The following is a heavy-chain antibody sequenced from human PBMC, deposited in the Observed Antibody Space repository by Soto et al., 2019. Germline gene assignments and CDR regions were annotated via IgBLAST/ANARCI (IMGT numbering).Heavy chain of an antibody. Sequence: VQLVESGGGLVQPGGSLRLSCAASGFTFSSYSMNWVRPAPGKGLEWVSYISSSSSTTYYADSVKGRFTISRDNAQNPMYLQMNSLRDEDTAVYYCARGLYYYDSRGYWGYWGQGTLVTVSS. CDR2: ISSSSSTT. CDR3: ARGLYYYDSRGYWGY. V-gene: IGHV3-48*02. D-gene: IGHD3-22*01. CDR1: GFTFSSYS. J-gene: IGHJ4*02.